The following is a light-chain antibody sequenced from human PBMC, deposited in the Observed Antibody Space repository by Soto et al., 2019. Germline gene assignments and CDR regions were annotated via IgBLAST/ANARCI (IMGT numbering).Light chain of an antibody. J-gene: IGKJ3*01. CDR1: QRVSSSY. CDR2: GAS. Sequence: EIVLTQSPGTLSLSPGERATLSCRASQRVSSSYLAWYQQKPGQAPRILIYGASSRATGIPDRLSGSGSVTDFTLTISRLEPEDFTVYYCQQYGSSPTFTFGPVTKVDI. CDR3: QQYGSSPTFT. V-gene: IGKV3-20*01.